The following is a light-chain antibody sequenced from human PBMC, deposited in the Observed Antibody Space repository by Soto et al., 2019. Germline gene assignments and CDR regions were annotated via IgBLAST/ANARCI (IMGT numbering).Light chain of an antibody. CDR2: RAS. Sequence: EIVMTQSPATLSVSPGERVTLSCRASQSVSNNLAWYQQKPGQAPRLLVYRASTRATDIPARFSGSGSGTEFTLTISSLQSEDFAVYYCQQYNNWPPWTFGQGTKVEIK. J-gene: IGKJ1*01. CDR1: QSVSNN. V-gene: IGKV3-15*01. CDR3: QQYNNWPPWT.